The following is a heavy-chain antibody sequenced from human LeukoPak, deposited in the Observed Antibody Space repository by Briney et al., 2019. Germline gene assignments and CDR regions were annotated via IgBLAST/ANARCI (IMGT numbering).Heavy chain of an antibody. D-gene: IGHD3-3*01. CDR3: ARTTYSDFWSGYYSFDY. CDR2: FYTSGSP. V-gene: IGHV4-4*07. CDR1: SGSINSYY. J-gene: IGHJ4*02. Sequence: SETLSLTCNVSSGSINSYYWSWIRQPAGKGLEWIGRFYTSGSPIYNPSLKSRVTMSIDTSNNQFSLRLTSVTAADTAVYYCARTTYSDFWSGYYSFDYWGQGILVTVSS.